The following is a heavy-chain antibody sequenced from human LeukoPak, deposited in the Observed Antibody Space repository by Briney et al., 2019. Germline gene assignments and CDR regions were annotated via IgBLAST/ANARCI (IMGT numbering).Heavy chain of an antibody. D-gene: IGHD2-2*01. Sequence: PSETLSLTCAVSGGSISSSNWWSWVRQRPGKGLEWIGEIDHSGSTNYNPSLKRRVTISVEKSKNQFSLKLSSVTAADTAVYYCAGLVVPATEYYYGMDVWGKGTTVTVSS. CDR1: GGSISSSNW. CDR2: IDHSGST. J-gene: IGHJ6*04. V-gene: IGHV4-4*02. CDR3: AGLVVPATEYYYGMDV.